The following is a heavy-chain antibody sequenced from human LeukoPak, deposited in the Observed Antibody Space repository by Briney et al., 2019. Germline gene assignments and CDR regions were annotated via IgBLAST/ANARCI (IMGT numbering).Heavy chain of an antibody. V-gene: IGHV1-69*13. J-gene: IGHJ3*02. CDR1: GGSFTFTSHA. CDR2: LIPIYGSA. D-gene: IGHD3-22*01. CDR3: AGFFYDNSGDAFDI. Sequence: GASVKGSCKASGGSFTFTSHAITWVRQAPGQGLEGVGGLIPIYGSANYAQKFQGRVTITSDESTRTVYMELSSLRPEDSAVYYCAGFFYDNSGDAFDIWGQGTMVTVSS.